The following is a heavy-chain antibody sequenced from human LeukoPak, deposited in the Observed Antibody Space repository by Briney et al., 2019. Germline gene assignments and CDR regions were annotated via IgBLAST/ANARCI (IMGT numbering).Heavy chain of an antibody. CDR3: ARSPDHYDSSGLDY. Sequence: SETLSLTCTVSGGSISSGSYYWSWIRQPAGKGLEWIGRIYTSGSTNYNPSLKSRDTISVDTSKNQFSLKLSSVTAADTAVYYCARSPDHYDSSGLDYWGQGTLVTVSS. V-gene: IGHV4-61*02. J-gene: IGHJ4*02. CDR2: IYTSGST. CDR1: GGSISSGSYY. D-gene: IGHD3-22*01.